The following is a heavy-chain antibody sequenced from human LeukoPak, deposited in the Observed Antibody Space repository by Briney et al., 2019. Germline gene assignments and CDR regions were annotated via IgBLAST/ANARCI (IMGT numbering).Heavy chain of an antibody. CDR3: ARSYYYGSGSYYPFDY. J-gene: IGHJ4*02. Sequence: PGGSLRLSRAASGLTFSRYGMHWVRQAPGKGLEWVAVIWYDGSNKYYADSVKGRFTISRDNSKNTLYLQKNSLRAEDTAVYYCARSYYYGSGSYYPFDYWGQGTLVTVSS. CDR2: IWYDGSNK. V-gene: IGHV3-33*01. D-gene: IGHD3-10*01. CDR1: GLTFSRYG.